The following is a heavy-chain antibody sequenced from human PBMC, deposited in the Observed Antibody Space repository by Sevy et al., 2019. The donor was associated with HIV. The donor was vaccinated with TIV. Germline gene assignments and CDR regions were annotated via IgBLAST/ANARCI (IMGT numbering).Heavy chain of an antibody. J-gene: IGHJ4*02. D-gene: IGHD5-12*01. V-gene: IGHV3-23*01. CDR3: AKDDGMGDGYKGY. Sequence: GGSLRLSCAASGFTFSSYAMSWVRQAPGKRLEWVSAISGSGGSTYYADSVKGRFTISRDNSKNTLYLQMNSLRAEDTAVYYCAKDDGMGDGYKGYWGQGTLVTVSS. CDR2: ISGSGGST. CDR1: GFTFSSYA.